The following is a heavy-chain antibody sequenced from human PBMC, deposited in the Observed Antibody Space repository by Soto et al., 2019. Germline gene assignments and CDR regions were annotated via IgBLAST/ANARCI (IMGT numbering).Heavy chain of an antibody. Sequence: PGGSLRLSCAASGFTFSSYGMHWVRQAPGKGLEWVAVVSHDGRNTHYADSVKGRFTISRDSSKNTVSPEMTSLRAEDTAVYYCAKGGRQWLVTSDFNYWGQGALVTVSS. D-gene: IGHD6-19*01. CDR1: GFTFSSYG. CDR3: AKGGRQWLVTSDFNY. J-gene: IGHJ4*02. CDR2: VSHDGRNT. V-gene: IGHV3-30*18.